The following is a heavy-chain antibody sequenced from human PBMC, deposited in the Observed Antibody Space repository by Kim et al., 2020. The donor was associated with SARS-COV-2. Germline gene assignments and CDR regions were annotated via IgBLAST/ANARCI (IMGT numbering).Heavy chain of an antibody. D-gene: IGHD2-2*01. V-gene: IGHV3-48*02. CDR3: ARDRAGGYCSSTSCGPWQYYYGMDV. CDR1: GFTFSSYS. J-gene: IGHJ6*02. CDR2: ISSSSSTI. Sequence: GGSLRLSCAASGFTFSSYSMNWVRQAPGKGLEWVSYISSSSSTIYYADSVKGRFTISRDNAKNSLYLQMNSLRDEDTAVYYCARDRAGGYCSSTSCGPWQYYYGMDVWGQGTTVTVSS.